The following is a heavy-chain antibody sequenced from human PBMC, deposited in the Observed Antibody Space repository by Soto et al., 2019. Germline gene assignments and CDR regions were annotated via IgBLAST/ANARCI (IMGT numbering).Heavy chain of an antibody. D-gene: IGHD4-17*01. CDR2: IYYSGST. V-gene: IGHV4-59*01. CDR1: GGSISNDY. Sequence: SETLSLTCTVSGGSISNDYWSWIRQPPGKGLEWIGYIYYSGSTIYNPSLKSRVTISVDTSKSQFSLRLTSVTAADTAMYYCARYGDYIFDYWGQGTLVTVSS. J-gene: IGHJ4*02. CDR3: ARYGDYIFDY.